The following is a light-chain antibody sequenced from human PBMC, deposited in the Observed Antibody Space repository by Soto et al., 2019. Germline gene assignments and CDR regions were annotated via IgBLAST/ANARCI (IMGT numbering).Light chain of an antibody. CDR3: AAWDDSLSASVV. J-gene: IGLJ2*01. Sequence: QSVLTQPPSASGTPGQRVTISCSGSSSNIGSNYVYWYQQLPGTAPKLLIYSNNQRPSGVPDRFSGSKSGTSASLAISGLGSEDEADYYCAAWDDSLSASVVFGGGTKLTGL. V-gene: IGLV1-47*01. CDR1: SSNIGSNY. CDR2: SNN.